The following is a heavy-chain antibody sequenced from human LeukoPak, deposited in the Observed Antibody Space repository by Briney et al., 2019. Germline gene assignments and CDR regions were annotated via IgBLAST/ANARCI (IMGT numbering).Heavy chain of an antibody. CDR1: GFTFSSYA. V-gene: IGHV3-23*01. CDR2: ISGSDGST. Sequence: GGSLTLSCAASGFTFSSYAMSWARQAQGKGLGWVSAISGSDGSTYYAGSVKGLFTISRDNSNNTLYLQMNSLRAEDTAVYYCATSGYDEYYFDYWGQGTLVTVSS. CDR3: ATSGYDEYYFDY. D-gene: IGHD5-12*01. J-gene: IGHJ4*02.